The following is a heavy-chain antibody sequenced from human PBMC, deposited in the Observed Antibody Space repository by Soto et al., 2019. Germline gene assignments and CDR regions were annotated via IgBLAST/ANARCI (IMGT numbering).Heavy chain of an antibody. J-gene: IGHJ5*02. CDR2: IFANGHT. Sequence: SETLSLTCIVSGSSIREKYWNWVRQPPGKGLEWIGLIFANGHTDYNPSLKSRVTMSVDASKNQFSLRLTSMTAADTAVYYCVASLAASGLNWLDPWGRGTLVTVSS. V-gene: IGHV4-4*07. D-gene: IGHD6-13*01. CDR3: VASLAASGLNWLDP. CDR1: GSSIREKY.